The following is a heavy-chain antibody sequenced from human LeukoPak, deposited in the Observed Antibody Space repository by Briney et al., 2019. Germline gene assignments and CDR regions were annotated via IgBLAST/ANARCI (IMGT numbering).Heavy chain of an antibody. D-gene: IGHD3-10*01. CDR1: GYTFTSYG. J-gene: IGHJ1*01. V-gene: IGHV1-18*01. CDR3: ARVGRVRGVITTHAEYFQH. CDR2: ISAYNGNT. Sequence: RASVKVSCKASGYTFTSYGISWVRQAPGQGLEWMGWISAYNGNTNYAQKLQGRVTMTTDTSTSTAYMELRSLRSDDTAVYYCARVGRVRGVITTHAEYFQHWGQGTLVTVSS.